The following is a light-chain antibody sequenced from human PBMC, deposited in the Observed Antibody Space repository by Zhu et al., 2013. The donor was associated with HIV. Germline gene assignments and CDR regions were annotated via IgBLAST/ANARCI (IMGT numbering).Light chain of an antibody. V-gene: IGKV3D-15*01. CDR2: GAS. J-gene: IGKJ3*01. CDR1: RSVSTN. Sequence: DTLMTQSPATVYVSLGERVTLSCRASRSVSTNLAWYQHKSGQAPRLLIYGASIRVTGIPGRFSGSGSGTNFTLTISRLEPEDFALYFCQQYDNSPFTFGPGTKVDIK. CDR3: QQYDNSPFT.